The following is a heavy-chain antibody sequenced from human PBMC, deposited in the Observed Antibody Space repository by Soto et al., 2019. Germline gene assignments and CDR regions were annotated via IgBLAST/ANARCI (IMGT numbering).Heavy chain of an antibody. Sequence: QLQLQESGPGLVKPSETLSLTCTVPGGSISGSSYFWGWIRQPPGKGLEWIGSIYFSGSASYNPSLRSRLTISVHTSSYQFSLKVSYGAAADSAVYYCARHAGDSSWRRWFDPGGQGSLVTVCS. D-gene: IGHD6-19*01. CDR2: IYFSGSA. V-gene: IGHV4-39*01. CDR3: ARHAGDSSWRRWFDP. CDR1: GGSISGSSYF. J-gene: IGHJ5*02.